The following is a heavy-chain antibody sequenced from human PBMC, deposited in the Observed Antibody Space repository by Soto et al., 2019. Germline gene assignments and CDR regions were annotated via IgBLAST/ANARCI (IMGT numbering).Heavy chain of an antibody. V-gene: IGHV1-2*02. CDR3: AREKIVGANPFDY. J-gene: IGHJ4*02. CDR2: LNPNSGGT. Sequence: ASVKVSCKVSEYTFTAYYIHWVRQAPGQGLEWMGWLNPNSGGTDFAQKFQGRVSMTRDTSITTAYMQLHSLTSNDTAIYYCAREKIVGANPFDYWGLGTLVTVSS. CDR1: EYTFTAYY. D-gene: IGHD1-26*01.